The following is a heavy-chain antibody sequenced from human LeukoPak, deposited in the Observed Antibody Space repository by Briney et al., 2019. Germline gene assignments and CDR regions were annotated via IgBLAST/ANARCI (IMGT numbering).Heavy chain of an antibody. D-gene: IGHD3-3*01. CDR2: IKQDESEK. V-gene: IGHV3-7*01. Sequence: GGSLRLSCAASGFTFSSSWMSWVRQAPGKGLEWVANIKQDESEKYYVDSVKGRFTISRDNAKNSLYLQMNILRAEDTAVYYCARAGTIWEWSNDPRTDYWGQGTLVTVSS. J-gene: IGHJ4*02. CDR3: ARAGTIWEWSNDPRTDY. CDR1: GFTFSSSW.